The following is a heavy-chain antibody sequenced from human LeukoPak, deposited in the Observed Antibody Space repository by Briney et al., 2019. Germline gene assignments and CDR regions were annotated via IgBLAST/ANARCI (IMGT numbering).Heavy chain of an antibody. V-gene: IGHV2-70*11. D-gene: IGHD6-13*01. CDR2: IDWDDDK. J-gene: IGHJ6*03. CDR3: ARIMAAAGRYYYYYVDV. CDR1: GFSLSTSGMC. Sequence: SGPTLVNPTQTLTLTCTFSGFSLSTSGMCVSWIRQPPGKALEWLARIDWDDDKYYSTSLKTRLTISKDTSKNQVVLTMTNMDPVDTATYYCARIMAAAGRYYYYYVDVWGKGTTVTVSS.